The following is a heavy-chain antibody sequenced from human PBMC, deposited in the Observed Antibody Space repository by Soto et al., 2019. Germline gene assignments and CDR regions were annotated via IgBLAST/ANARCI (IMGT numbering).Heavy chain of an antibody. CDR2: IYYSGST. CDR3: GGVPAAILAFDI. V-gene: IGHV4-39*01. Sequence: PSETLSLTCTVSGGSISSSSYYWGWIRQPPGKGLEWIRSIYYSGSTYYNPSLKSRVTISVDTSKNQFSLKLSSVTAADTAVYYCGGVPAAILAFDIWGQGTMVTVSS. CDR1: GGSISSSSYY. D-gene: IGHD2-2*01. J-gene: IGHJ3*02.